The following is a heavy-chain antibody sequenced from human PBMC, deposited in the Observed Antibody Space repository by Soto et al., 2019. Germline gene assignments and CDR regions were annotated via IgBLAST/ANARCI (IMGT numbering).Heavy chain of an antibody. Sequence: QVQLVQSGAEVKKPGSSVRVSCKVSGGSFRNYGFTWVRQSPGQGLEWMGGIMPVFGTAVYAQKFQGRVTISADELTTTASLELSSLSSDDTAVYFCGRRELVRSDNWFDPWGQGTLVTVSS. J-gene: IGHJ5*02. CDR1: GGSFRNYG. V-gene: IGHV1-69*01. CDR3: GRRELVRSDNWFDP. CDR2: IMPVFGTA. D-gene: IGHD1-7*01.